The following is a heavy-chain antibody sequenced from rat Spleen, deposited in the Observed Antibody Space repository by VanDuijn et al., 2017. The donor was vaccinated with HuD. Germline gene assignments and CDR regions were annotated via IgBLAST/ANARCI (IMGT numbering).Heavy chain of an antibody. CDR3: ARRTRVSHWYFDF. D-gene: IGHD1-4*01. CDR2: IIYDGSST. J-gene: IGHJ1*01. Sequence: EVQLVESGGGLVQPGRSLKLSCAASGFPFSDYAMAWVRQAPKKGLEWVATIIYDGSSTYYRDSVKGRFTISRDNAKNTLYLQMDSLRSEDTATYYCARRTRVSHWYFDFWGPGTMVTVSS. V-gene: IGHV5-17*01. CDR1: GFPFSDYA.